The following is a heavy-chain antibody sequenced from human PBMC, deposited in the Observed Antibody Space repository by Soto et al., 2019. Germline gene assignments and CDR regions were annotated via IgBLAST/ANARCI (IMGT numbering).Heavy chain of an antibody. J-gene: IGHJ6*02. V-gene: IGHV1-69*01. D-gene: IGHD3-10*01. CDR3: ARDDATDYYGSGSPLDV. Sequence: QVQLVQSGAEVKKPGSSVKVSCKASGGTFSSYAISWVRQAPGQGLEWMGGIIPIFGTANYAQKFQGRVTITADESTSTAYMELSSLGSEDTAVYYGARDDATDYYGSGSPLDVWGQGTTVTVSS. CDR2: IIPIFGTA. CDR1: GGTFSSYA.